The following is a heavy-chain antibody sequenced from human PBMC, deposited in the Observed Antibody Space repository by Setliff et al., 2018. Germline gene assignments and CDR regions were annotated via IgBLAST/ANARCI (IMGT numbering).Heavy chain of an antibody. CDR1: GGAFSNYV. D-gene: IGHD2-21*02. CDR3: ASESGVVVTTTNYYYYMDV. CDR2: IIPIFGTT. J-gene: IGHJ6*03. Sequence: ASVKVSCKASGGAFSNYVITWVRQAPGQGREWMGGIIPIFGTTTYPQKFHGRVTITTDESTSTGYMELSSLSSEDTAVYYCASESGVVVTTTNYYYYMDVWGEGTTVTVS. V-gene: IGHV1-69*05.